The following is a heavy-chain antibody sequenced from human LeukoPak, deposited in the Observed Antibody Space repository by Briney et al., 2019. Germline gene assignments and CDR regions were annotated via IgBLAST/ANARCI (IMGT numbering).Heavy chain of an antibody. Sequence: PSETLSLTCAVYGGSFSGYYWSWIRQPPGKGLEWIGEINHSGSTNYNPSLKSRVTISVDTSKNQFSLKLSSVTAADTAVYYCARRPRANRYSSGWYYYYMDVWGKGTTATVSS. D-gene: IGHD6-19*01. CDR3: ARRPRANRYSSGWYYYYMDV. CDR2: INHSGST. CDR1: GGSFSGYY. J-gene: IGHJ6*03. V-gene: IGHV4-34*01.